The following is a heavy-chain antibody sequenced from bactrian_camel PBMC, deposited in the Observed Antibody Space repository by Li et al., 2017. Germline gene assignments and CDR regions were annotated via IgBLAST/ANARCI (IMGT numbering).Heavy chain of an antibody. V-gene: IGHV3S1*01. CDR3: ATPPKVGGSWFYGY. Sequence: VQLVESGGGSVHAGGSLKLSCAASGSGYISGTFCMGWFRQVPGKEREGVAAIAPATGTTFYSDSVKGRFSISHVNANNTLHLQMNSLRSEDTALYYCATPPKVGGSWFYGYWGQGTQVTVS. D-gene: IGHD2*01. J-gene: IGHJ4*01. CDR2: IAPATGTT. CDR1: GSGYISGTFC.